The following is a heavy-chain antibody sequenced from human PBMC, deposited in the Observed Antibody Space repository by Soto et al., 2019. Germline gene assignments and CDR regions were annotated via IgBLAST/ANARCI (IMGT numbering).Heavy chain of an antibody. D-gene: IGHD4-17*01. V-gene: IGHV1-8*01. CDR1: GYTFTSYD. Sequence: ASVKVSCKASGYTFTSYDINWVRQATGQGLEWMGWMNPNSGNTGYAQKFQGRVTMTRNTSISTAYMELSSPRSEDTAVYYCARGYYGDYLGYYYYYMDVWGKGTTVTVSS. J-gene: IGHJ6*03. CDR3: ARGYYGDYLGYYYYYMDV. CDR2: MNPNSGNT.